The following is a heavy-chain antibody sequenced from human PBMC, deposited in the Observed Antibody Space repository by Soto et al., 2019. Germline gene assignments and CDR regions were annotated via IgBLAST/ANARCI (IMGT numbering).Heavy chain of an antibody. J-gene: IGHJ3*02. Sequence: QVQLQESGPGLVKPSETLSLSCTVSGGYVSGGNYYWSWIRQPPGKGLEWIGYVSYSGSTNYNPSLKSRVTISVDTSKNQCSLNLRSVTSADTAVYYCATSPRFALDIWGQGTMVIVSA. D-gene: IGHD3-16*01. CDR1: GGYVSGGNYY. CDR2: VSYSGST. V-gene: IGHV4-61*01. CDR3: ATSPRFALDI.